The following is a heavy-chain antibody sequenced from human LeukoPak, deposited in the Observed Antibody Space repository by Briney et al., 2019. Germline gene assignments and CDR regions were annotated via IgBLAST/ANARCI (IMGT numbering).Heavy chain of an antibody. Sequence: ASVKVSCKASGYTFTGYYMHWVRQAPGQGLEWMGWINPNSGGTNYAQKFQGRVTMTRDTSISTAYMELSRLGSDDTAVYYCARDPSGHNWFDPWGQGTLVTVSS. CDR1: GYTFTGYY. J-gene: IGHJ5*02. CDR2: INPNSGGT. V-gene: IGHV1-2*02. CDR3: ARDPSGHNWFDP.